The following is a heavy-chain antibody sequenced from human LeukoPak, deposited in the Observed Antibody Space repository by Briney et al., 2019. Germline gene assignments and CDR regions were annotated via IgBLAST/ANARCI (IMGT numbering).Heavy chain of an antibody. D-gene: IGHD2-15*01. V-gene: IGHV6-1*01. Sequence: SQTLSLTCVIAGDSVSSNTAAWNWIRQSPLRGLEWLGRTFYRSKWYNDYAGSVKSRITISPDTSKDHFSLHLDSVTPEDTAMYYCARDGWPAFDYWGQGSLVTVSS. CDR3: ARDGWPAFDY. CDR1: GDSVSSNTAA. J-gene: IGHJ4*02. CDR2: TFYRSKWYN.